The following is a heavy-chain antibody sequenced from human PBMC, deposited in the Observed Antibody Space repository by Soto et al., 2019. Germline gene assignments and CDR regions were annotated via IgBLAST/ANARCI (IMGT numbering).Heavy chain of an antibody. J-gene: IGHJ4*02. D-gene: IGHD2-21*01. V-gene: IGHV3-74*01. CDR3: VRGDGDRYDGHGYLGRH. CDR1: GFTFSIYW. CDR2: MNMDGSRT. Sequence: EVQLVESGGGLVQPGGSLRLSCAASGFTFSIYWMHWGRQAPGKGLVWVSRMNMDGSRTSYADFAKGRFTISRNDAKRTVYLQMSNLRAEDTAVYYCVRGDGDRYDGHGYLGRHWGQGSLVTVSS.